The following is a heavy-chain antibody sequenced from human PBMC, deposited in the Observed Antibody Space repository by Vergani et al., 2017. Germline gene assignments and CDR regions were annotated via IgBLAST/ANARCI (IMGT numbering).Heavy chain of an antibody. Sequence: EVQLLESGGGLVQPGGSLKLSCAASGFTFSNYAMSWVRQAPGKGLEWVANIKQDGSEKYYVDSVKGRFTISRDNAKNSLYLQMNSLRAEDTAVYYCARDLVEMGRYGMDVWGQGTTVTVSS. J-gene: IGHJ6*02. D-gene: IGHD6-6*01. CDR1: GFTFSNYA. CDR3: ARDLVEMGRYGMDV. V-gene: IGHV3-7*03. CDR2: IKQDGSEK.